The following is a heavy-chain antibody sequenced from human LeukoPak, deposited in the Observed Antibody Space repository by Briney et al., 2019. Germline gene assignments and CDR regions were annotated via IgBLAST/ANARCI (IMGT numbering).Heavy chain of an antibody. D-gene: IGHD1-1*01. CDR3: ARGGVNYWNPRY. CDR2: LYTGGRT. J-gene: IGHJ4*02. Sequence: PGGSLRLSCVASGLTVSSHYMSWVRQAPGKGLEWVSLLYTGGRTYYADSVEGRFTISRDDSKNTVYLHMNTVRAEDTAMYYCARGGVNYWNPRYWGQGTLVTVSS. V-gene: IGHV3-53*01. CDR1: GLTVSSHY.